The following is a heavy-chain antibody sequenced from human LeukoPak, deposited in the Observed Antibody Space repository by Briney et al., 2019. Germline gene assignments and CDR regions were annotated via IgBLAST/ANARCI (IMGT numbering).Heavy chain of an antibody. CDR2: IHHGGGGT. D-gene: IGHD5-24*01. CDR1: GFIFDTYA. J-gene: IGHJ4*02. CDR3: ARESAPHHGLDY. V-gene: IGHV3-23*01. Sequence: PGGSLRLSCAASGFIFDTYAMTWVRQAPGKGLEWVSTIHHGGGGTFYADSVKGRFAISKDNSKNTLYLQMNSLRAEDTAVYYCARESAPHHGLDYWGQGTLVTVSS.